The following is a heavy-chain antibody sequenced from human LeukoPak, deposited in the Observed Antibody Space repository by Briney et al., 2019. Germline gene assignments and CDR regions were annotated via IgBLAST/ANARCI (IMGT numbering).Heavy chain of an antibody. CDR2: ISYDGTNK. Sequence: GGSLRLSCAASGFTFSSYAMYWVRQAPGKGLEWVALISYDGTNKYYADSVKGRFTISRDNSNNTLYLQMNSLRAEDTAVYYCANEGSAAFDYWGQGTLVTVSS. V-gene: IGHV3-30-3*02. CDR1: GFTFSSYA. J-gene: IGHJ4*02. CDR3: ANEGSAAFDY.